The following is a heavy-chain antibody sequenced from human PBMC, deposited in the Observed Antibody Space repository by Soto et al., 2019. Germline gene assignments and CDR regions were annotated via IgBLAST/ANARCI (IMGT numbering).Heavy chain of an antibody. CDR1: GGSISPFY. D-gene: IGHD2-15*01. V-gene: IGHV4-59*01. Sequence: SETLSLTCTVSGGSISPFYWSWVRQPPGKGLEWIGYLYYSGNTNYDPSLKSRVTISVDASKNQVSLRLTSVTAADTAVYYCARVGGVAARTFDYWGQGTVVTVSS. CDR2: LYYSGNT. CDR3: ARVGGVAARTFDY. J-gene: IGHJ4*02.